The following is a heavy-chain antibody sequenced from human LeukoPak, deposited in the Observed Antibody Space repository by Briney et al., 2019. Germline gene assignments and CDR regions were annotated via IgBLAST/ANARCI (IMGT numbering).Heavy chain of an antibody. V-gene: IGHV3-7*01. CDR3: VAAGNYYYYMDV. D-gene: IGHD6-25*01. CDR1: GFTFSSHW. Sequence: GGSLRLSCAASGFTFSSHWMDWVRQAPGKGLEWVANIKQDGSESYYLDSVKGRFTISRDNAKSSLYLQMNSLRAEDTAVYYCVAAGNYYYYMDVWGKGTTVTVSS. CDR2: IKQDGSES. J-gene: IGHJ6*03.